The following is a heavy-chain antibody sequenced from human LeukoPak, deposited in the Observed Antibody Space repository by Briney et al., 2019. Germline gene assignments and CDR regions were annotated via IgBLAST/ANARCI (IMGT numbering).Heavy chain of an antibody. J-gene: IGHJ6*02. CDR3: AQGIPMVRGLTYYYYGMDV. CDR2: MNPNSGNT. D-gene: IGHD3-10*01. V-gene: IGHV1-8*01. CDR1: GYTFTSYD. Sequence: ASVKVSCKASGYTFTSYDINGVRQATGQGLEWMGWMNPNSGNTGYAQKFQGRVTMTRNTSISTAYMELSSLRSEDTAVYYCAQGIPMVRGLTYYYYGMDVWGQGTTVTVSS.